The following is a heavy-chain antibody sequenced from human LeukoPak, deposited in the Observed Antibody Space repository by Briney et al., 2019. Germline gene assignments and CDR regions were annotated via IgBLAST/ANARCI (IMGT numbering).Heavy chain of an antibody. CDR2: IYSGGTT. V-gene: IGHV3-53*05. D-gene: IGHD4-17*01. CDR1: GFTVSSNY. J-gene: IGHJ6*02. Sequence: PGGSLRLSCAASGFTVSSNYMSWVRQAPGKGLEWVSVIYSGGTTYYTDSVEGRFTISRDNSKNTLYLQMNSLRAEDTAVYYCAKSRFRDTTGYYYYGMDVWGQGTTVTVSS. CDR3: AKSRFRDTTGYYYYGMDV.